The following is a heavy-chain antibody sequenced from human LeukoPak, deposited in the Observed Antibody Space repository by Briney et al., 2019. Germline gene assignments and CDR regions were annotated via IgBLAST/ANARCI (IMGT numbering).Heavy chain of an antibody. Sequence: PGGSLRLTCAAFGFIVRSNHINWVRQAPGKGLEWVSITYSGDTTYYADSVKGRFTISRDNAKNSLYLQMTSLRAEDTAVYYCATGVEYYYYMDVWGKGTTVTVSS. CDR1: GFIVRSNH. V-gene: IGHV3-66*01. CDR3: ATGVEYYYYMDV. J-gene: IGHJ6*03. CDR2: TYSGDTT.